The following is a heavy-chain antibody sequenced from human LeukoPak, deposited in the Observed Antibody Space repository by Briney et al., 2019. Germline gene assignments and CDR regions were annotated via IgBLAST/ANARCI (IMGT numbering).Heavy chain of an antibody. Sequence: SVKVSCKASGGTFSSYAISWVRQAPGQGLEWMGGIIPIFGTANYAQKFQGRVTITADESTSTAYMELSSLRSEDTAVYYCASQDYYGSGSYYPVQDCYYGMDVWGQGTTVTVSS. V-gene: IGHV1-69*13. CDR3: ASQDYYGSGSYYPVQDCYYGMDV. D-gene: IGHD3-10*01. CDR2: IIPIFGTA. J-gene: IGHJ6*02. CDR1: GGTFSSYA.